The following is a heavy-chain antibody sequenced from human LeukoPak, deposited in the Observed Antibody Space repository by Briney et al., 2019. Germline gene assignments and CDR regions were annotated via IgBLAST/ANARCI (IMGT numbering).Heavy chain of an antibody. J-gene: IGHJ4*02. V-gene: IGHV3-30*02. CDR2: IRYDGSNE. CDR1: GFTFSDYG. CDR3: AKSVPAIRGEIDY. Sequence: PGGSLRLSCAASGFTFSDYGMHWVRQAPGKGLEWVAFIRYDGSNENYADSVKGRFTISRDNSKNTLYLQMNSLRAEDTAVYYCAKSVPAIRGEIDYWGQETLVTVSS. D-gene: IGHD3-10*01.